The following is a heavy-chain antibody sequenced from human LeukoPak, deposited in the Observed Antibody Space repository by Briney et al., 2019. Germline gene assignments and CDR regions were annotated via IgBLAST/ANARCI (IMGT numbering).Heavy chain of an antibody. V-gene: IGHV3-66*01. CDR1: GFTVSSNY. CDR3: SVSGYVGLYYFDY. CDR2: IYSGGST. D-gene: IGHD5-12*01. Sequence: RPGGSLRLSCAASGFTVSSNYMSWVRQAPGKGLEWVSVIYSGGSTYYADSVKGRFTISRDNSKNTLYLQMNSLRAEDTAVYYCSVSGYVGLYYFDYWGQGTLVTVSS. J-gene: IGHJ4*02.